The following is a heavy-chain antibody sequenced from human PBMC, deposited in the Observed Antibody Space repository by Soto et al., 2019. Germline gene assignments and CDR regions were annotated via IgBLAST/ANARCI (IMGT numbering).Heavy chain of an antibody. CDR1: GFTFSSYA. CDR3: ARDYGDYYYYGMDV. Sequence: GGSLRLSCAASGFTFSSYAMHWVRQAPGRGLEWVAVISYDGSNKYYADSVKGRFTISRDNSKNTLYLQMNSLRAEDTAVYYCARDYGDYYYYGMDVWGQGTTVTVSS. CDR2: ISYDGSNK. D-gene: IGHD4-17*01. J-gene: IGHJ6*01. V-gene: IGHV3-30*04.